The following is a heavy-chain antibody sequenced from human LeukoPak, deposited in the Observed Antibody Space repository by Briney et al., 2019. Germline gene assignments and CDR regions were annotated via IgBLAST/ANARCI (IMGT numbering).Heavy chain of an antibody. CDR1: GFNFNNFA. Sequence: GGSLRLSCAASGFNFNNFAMSWVRQAPGKGLEWVSGINFSGSNRYYAASVKGGFTISRDNSKNMLFLQINSLRAEDTAIYYCSNRAVWTAFHDYWGQGTLVAVSS. CDR2: INFSGSNR. CDR3: SNRAVWTAFHDY. J-gene: IGHJ4*02. D-gene: IGHD3/OR15-3a*01. V-gene: IGHV3-23*01.